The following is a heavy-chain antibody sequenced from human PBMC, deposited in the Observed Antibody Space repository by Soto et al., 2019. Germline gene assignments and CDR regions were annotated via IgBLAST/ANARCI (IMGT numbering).Heavy chain of an antibody. CDR3: ASLGATDY. CDR1: GYTFTNYG. D-gene: IGHD1-26*01. V-gene: IGHV1-18*04. J-gene: IGHJ4*02. CDR2: ISTYNGNT. Sequence: GASVKVSCKTSGYTFTNYGINWVRQAPGQGLEWMGWISTYNGNTNYAQKLQGRVTMTTDTSTSTAYMELKSLRSDDTAVYYCASLGATDYWGQGTMVTVSS.